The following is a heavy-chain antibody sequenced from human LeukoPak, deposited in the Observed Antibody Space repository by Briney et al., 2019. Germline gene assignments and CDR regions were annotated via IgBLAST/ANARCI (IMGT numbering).Heavy chain of an antibody. CDR1: GGSLSSSSYY. D-gene: IGHD3-3*01. Sequence: SETLSLTCTVSGGSLSSSSYYWGWIRQPPGKGLEWIGSIYYSGSTYYNPSLKSRVTISVDTSKNQFSLKLSSVTAADTAVYYCASVLYYDFWSGYYASTPEFDYWGQGTLVTVSS. CDR3: ASVLYYDFWSGYYASTPEFDY. J-gene: IGHJ4*02. CDR2: IYYSGST. V-gene: IGHV4-39*01.